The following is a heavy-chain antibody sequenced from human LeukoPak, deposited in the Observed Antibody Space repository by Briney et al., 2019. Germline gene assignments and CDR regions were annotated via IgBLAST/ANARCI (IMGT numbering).Heavy chain of an antibody. D-gene: IGHD3-10*01. CDR1: GFTFSIYA. CDR3: ARDLIWGVTFADDY. Sequence: GGSLRLSCAASGFTFSIYAMTWVRQAPGKGLEWVSTISGSGDSTYYADSVKGRFTISRDNSKNTLYLQMNSLRVEDTAVYYCARDLIWGVTFADDYWGQGTLVTVSS. V-gene: IGHV3-23*01. CDR2: ISGSGDST. J-gene: IGHJ4*02.